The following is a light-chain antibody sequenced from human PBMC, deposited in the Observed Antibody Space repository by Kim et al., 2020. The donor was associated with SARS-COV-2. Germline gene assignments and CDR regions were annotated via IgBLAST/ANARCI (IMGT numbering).Light chain of an antibody. Sequence: VTYACHGNSSNSGAGYDVHWYQQLPGTAPNLLIYGNSNRPSGVPDRFSGSKSGTSASLAITGLQAEDEADYYCQSYDSSLSGSWVFGTGTKVTVL. J-gene: IGLJ1*01. CDR3: QSYDSSLSGSWV. V-gene: IGLV1-40*01. CDR1: SSNSGAGYD. CDR2: GNS.